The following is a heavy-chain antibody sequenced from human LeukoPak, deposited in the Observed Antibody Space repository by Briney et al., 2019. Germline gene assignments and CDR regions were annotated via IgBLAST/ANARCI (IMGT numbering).Heavy chain of an antibody. D-gene: IGHD2-2*01. CDR2: AYYTGTS. CDR1: GGSIRNYY. Sequence: SETLSLTCTVSGGSIRNYYWSWIRQPPRKGLEWLGYAYYTGTSKYNPSLKSRLNISVDTSKNQFSLRLTSVTAADTAVYYCATVSGTSSILYWGQGTLVIVSS. CDR3: ATVSGTSSILY. J-gene: IGHJ4*02. V-gene: IGHV4-59*01.